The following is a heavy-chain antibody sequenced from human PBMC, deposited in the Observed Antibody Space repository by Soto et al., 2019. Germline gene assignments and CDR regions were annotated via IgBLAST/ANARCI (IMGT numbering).Heavy chain of an antibody. V-gene: IGHV1-69*19. CDR3: ARSTGSGFRPGTHRFNWFDP. J-gene: IGHJ5*02. D-gene: IGHD5-12*01. CDR1: GVTFSSFA. Sequence: QVQLVQSGAEVKQPGSSVKVSCQASGVTFSSFAISWVRQAPGQGLEWMGGIIPIFRTPNYAQNFQGRVTITADESTRSVYMELSRLRSEATAVYYCARSTGSGFRPGTHRFNWFDPWGQGTLVTVSS. CDR2: IIPIFRTP.